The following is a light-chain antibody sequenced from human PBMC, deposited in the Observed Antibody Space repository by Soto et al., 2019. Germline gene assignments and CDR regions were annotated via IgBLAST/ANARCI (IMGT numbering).Light chain of an antibody. CDR1: SSDVGYYNY. Sequence: QSVLTQPPSASGSPGQSVTIACTGTSSDVGYYNYVSWYQQPPGKAPKLLIYDVSKRPSGVPDRFSGSKSGNTASLTVSGLQAEDEGDYYCRSYAGSNYPYVFGTGTKGTVL. V-gene: IGLV2-8*01. J-gene: IGLJ1*01. CDR3: RSYAGSNYPYV. CDR2: DVS.